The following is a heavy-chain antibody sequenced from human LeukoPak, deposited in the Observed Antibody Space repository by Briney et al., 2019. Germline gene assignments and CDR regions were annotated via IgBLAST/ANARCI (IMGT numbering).Heavy chain of an antibody. CDR1: GFTFSSYW. V-gene: IGHV3-74*01. J-gene: IGHJ4*02. Sequence: GGSLRLSCAASGFTFSSYWMHWVRQAPGKGLVWVSRINSDGSSTSYADSVKGRFTISRDNPKNTLYLQMNSLRAEDTAVYYCARGGDIVVVPAAPFSYWGQGTLVTVSS. CDR2: INSDGSST. D-gene: IGHD2-2*01. CDR3: ARGGDIVVVPAAPFSY.